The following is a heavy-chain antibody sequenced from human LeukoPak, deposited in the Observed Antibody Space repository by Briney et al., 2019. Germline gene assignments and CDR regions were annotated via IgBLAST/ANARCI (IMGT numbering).Heavy chain of an antibody. Sequence: GGSLRLSCAASGFTFSSYWMHWVRQAPGRGLVWVSRINSDGSSTSYADSVKGRFTISRDNAKNTLYLQMNSLRAEDTAVYYCAMGPYYYDSSGYYYWGQGTLVTVSS. CDR1: GFTFSSYW. V-gene: IGHV3-74*01. J-gene: IGHJ4*02. CDR2: INSDGSST. CDR3: AMGPYYYDSSGYYY. D-gene: IGHD3-22*01.